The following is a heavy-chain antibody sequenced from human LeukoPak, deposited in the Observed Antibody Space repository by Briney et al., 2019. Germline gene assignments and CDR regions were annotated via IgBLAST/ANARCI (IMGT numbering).Heavy chain of an antibody. V-gene: IGHV1-2*02. J-gene: IGHJ4*02. CDR3: ARALGYCSSTGCYTHAISTPFDY. Sequence: ASVKVSCKASGYTFTGYYMHWVRQAPGQGLEWMGWIDPNSGGTNYAQKFQGRVTMTRDTSISTAYMELSRLRSDDTAVYYCARALGYCSSTGCYTHAISTPFDYWGQGTLVTVSS. CDR1: GYTFTGYY. CDR2: IDPNSGGT. D-gene: IGHD2-2*02.